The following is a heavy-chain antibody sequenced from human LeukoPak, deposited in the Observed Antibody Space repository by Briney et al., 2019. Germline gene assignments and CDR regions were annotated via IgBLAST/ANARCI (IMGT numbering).Heavy chain of an antibody. CDR1: GGTFSSYA. V-gene: IGHV1-69*05. CDR3: ARLAIFGVEDNSWFDP. J-gene: IGHJ5*02. CDR2: IIPIFGTA. Sequence: GASVKVSCKASGGTFSSYAISWVRQAPGQGLEWMGGIIPIFGTANYAQKFQGRVTITTDESTSTAYMELSSLRSEDTAVYYCARLAIFGVEDNSWFDPWGQGTLVTVSS. D-gene: IGHD3-3*01.